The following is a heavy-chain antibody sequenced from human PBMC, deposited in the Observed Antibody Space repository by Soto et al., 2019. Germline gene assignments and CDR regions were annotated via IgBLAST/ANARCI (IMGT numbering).Heavy chain of an antibody. CDR2: IYYSGST. J-gene: IGHJ5*02. D-gene: IGHD6-19*01. CDR3: ARVRGVAGTGWFDP. Sequence: QVQLQESGPGLVKPSQTLSLTCTVSGGSISSGGYYWSWIRQHPGKGLEWIGYIYYSGSTYYNPSLKSRVTIAVDTSKNEFSLKLSSVTAADTAVYYCARVRGVAGTGWFDPWGQGTLVTVSS. V-gene: IGHV4-31*03. CDR1: GGSISSGGYY.